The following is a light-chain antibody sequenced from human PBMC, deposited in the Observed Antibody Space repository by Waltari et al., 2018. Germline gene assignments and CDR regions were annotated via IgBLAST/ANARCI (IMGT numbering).Light chain of an antibody. V-gene: IGKV1-39*01. CDR2: GSS. Sequence: IQMIQSPSSLSASVGDRVTITCRASQSISRYLNWYHQKPGKAPKLLIYGSSSLRGGAPSRFSGSRSGTDFTLTISSLQPEDFASYYCQQTSSSPLTFGPGTKLDIK. CDR1: QSISRY. CDR3: QQTSSSPLT. J-gene: IGKJ3*01.